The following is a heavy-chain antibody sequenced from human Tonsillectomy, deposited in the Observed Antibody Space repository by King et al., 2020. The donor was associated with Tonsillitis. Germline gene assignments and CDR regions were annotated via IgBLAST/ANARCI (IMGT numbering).Heavy chain of an antibody. J-gene: IGHJ3*02. V-gene: IGHV3-30*01. CDR3: ARDGRTNRAHSDAFDI. CDR1: GFTFSNYA. D-gene: IGHD2-2*01. Sequence: VQLVESGGGVVQPGRSLRLSCAASGFTFSNYAMHWVRQAPGKGLEWVAVISNDGSNKYYANSVKGRFTISRDNSKNTLSLQMNSLRAEDTAVYFCARDGRTNRAHSDAFDIWGQGTMVTVSS. CDR2: ISNDGSNK.